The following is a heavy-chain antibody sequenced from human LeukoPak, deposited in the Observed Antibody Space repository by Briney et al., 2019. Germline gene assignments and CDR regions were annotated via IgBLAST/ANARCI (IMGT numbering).Heavy chain of an antibody. Sequence: SETLSLTCAVYGVSFSGYYWSWIRQPPGKGLEWIGEIIHSGTTNYHPSLKSRVTISIDASKNHFSLRLSSVTAADTAVYYCASDLPGDRGSDYWGQGTLVTVSS. CDR1: GVSFSGYY. J-gene: IGHJ4*02. CDR2: IIHSGTT. D-gene: IGHD7-27*01. CDR3: ASDLPGDRGSDY. V-gene: IGHV4-34*12.